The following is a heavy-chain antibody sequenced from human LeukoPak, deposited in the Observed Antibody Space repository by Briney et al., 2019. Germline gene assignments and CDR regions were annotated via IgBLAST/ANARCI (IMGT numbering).Heavy chain of an antibody. CDR1: GGSISSYY. CDR2: IYYSGST. J-gene: IGHJ3*02. CDR3: AREDSADAFDI. Sequence: PSETLSLTCTVSGGSISSYYWSWIRQPPGKGLEWIGYIYYSGSTNYNPSLKSRVTISVDTSKNQFSLKLSSVTAADTAVYNCAREDSADAFDIWGQGTMVTVSS. V-gene: IGHV4-59*01.